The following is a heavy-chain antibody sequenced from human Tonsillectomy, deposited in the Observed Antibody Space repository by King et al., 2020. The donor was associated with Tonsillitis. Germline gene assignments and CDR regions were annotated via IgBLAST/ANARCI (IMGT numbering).Heavy chain of an antibody. J-gene: IGHJ4*02. CDR3: AHRLAYHDRNYFDY. D-gene: IGHD3-22*01. CDR1: GLSLSTSEEG. V-gene: IGHV2-5*02. CDR2: IYWDDDK. Sequence: TLKESGPTLVKPTQTLTLTCTFSGLSLSTSEEGVGWIRQPPGKALEWLGVIYWDDDKRYSPSLKSRPTITKDTSKNQVVLTMTNMDPVDTGTYYCAHRLAYHDRNYFDYWGQGTLVTVSS.